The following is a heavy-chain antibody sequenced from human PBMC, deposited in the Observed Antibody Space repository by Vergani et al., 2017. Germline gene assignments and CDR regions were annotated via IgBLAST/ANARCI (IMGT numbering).Heavy chain of an antibody. CDR2: ISYDGSNK. J-gene: IGHJ6*02. CDR3: TTEVVVARYIYYYYYYGMDV. Sequence: QVQLVESGGGVVQPGRSLRLSCAASGFTFSSYAMHWVRQAPGKGLEWVAVISYDGSNKYYADSVKGRFTISRDNSKNTLYLQMNSLRAEDTAVYYCTTEVVVARYIYYYYYYGMDVWGQGTTVTVSS. V-gene: IGHV3-30-3*01. CDR1: GFTFSSYA. D-gene: IGHD2-15*01.